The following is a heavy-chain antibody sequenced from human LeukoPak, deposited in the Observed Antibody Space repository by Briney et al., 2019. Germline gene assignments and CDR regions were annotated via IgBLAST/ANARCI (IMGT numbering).Heavy chain of an antibody. CDR1: GFTFSSYG. D-gene: IGHD2-2*01. CDR2: IWYDGSNK. CDR3: AKEKLRGDIVVVPAAVDY. Sequence: PGRSLRLSCAASGFTFSSYGMHWVRQAPGKGLEWVAVIWYDGSNKYYADSVKGRFTISRDNSKNTLYLQMNSLRAEDTAVYYCAKEKLRGDIVVVPAAVDYWGQGTLVTVSS. J-gene: IGHJ4*02. V-gene: IGHV3-33*06.